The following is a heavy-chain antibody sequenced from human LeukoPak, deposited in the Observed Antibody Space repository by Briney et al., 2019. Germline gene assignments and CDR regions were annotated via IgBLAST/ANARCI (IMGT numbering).Heavy chain of an antibody. Sequence: GGSLRLSCAASGFTFSSYDISWVRQAPGKGLEWVSAISDSGGTTYYADSVKGRFTISRDNSKNTLYLQMNSLRAEDTAVYYCAKVSDTTMVYFFDYWGQGILVTVSS. CDR2: ISDSGGTT. D-gene: IGHD5-18*01. V-gene: IGHV3-23*01. J-gene: IGHJ4*02. CDR1: GFTFSSYD. CDR3: AKVSDTTMVYFFDY.